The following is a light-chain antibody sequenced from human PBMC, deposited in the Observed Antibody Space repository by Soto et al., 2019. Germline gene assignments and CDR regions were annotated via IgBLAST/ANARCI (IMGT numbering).Light chain of an antibody. CDR1: QSVSSN. J-gene: IGKJ2*01. CDR2: GAS. CDR3: QQYNNWPPYT. V-gene: IGKV3-15*01. Sequence: EIVMTQSPATLSVSPGERATLSCRASQSVSSNLAWYQQKPGQAPRLLIYGASTRAAGIPARFSGSGSGTEFNINITGMQSEDFAVYYCQQYNNWPPYTFGQGTKLEIK.